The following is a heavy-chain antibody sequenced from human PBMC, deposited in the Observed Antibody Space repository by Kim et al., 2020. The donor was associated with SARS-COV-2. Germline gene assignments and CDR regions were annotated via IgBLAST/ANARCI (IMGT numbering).Heavy chain of an antibody. Sequence: GGSLRLSCAASGFSFSDYSMSWVRQAPREGLEWISSISSGGSYISYADSVRGRFTISRDNAMTSLYLQMDSLRAEDTAVYFCARDLGPGTSYSGGYYNSFDYWGQGTLVTVSS. V-gene: IGHV3-21*01. CDR3: ARDLGPGTSYSGGYYNSFDY. D-gene: IGHD3-22*01. CDR2: ISSGGSYI. J-gene: IGHJ4*02. CDR1: GFSFSDYS.